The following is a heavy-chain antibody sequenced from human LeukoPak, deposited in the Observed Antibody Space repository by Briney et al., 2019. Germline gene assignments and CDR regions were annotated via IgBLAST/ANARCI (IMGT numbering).Heavy chain of an antibody. V-gene: IGHV1-69*04. CDR2: IIPILGIA. CDR1: GGTFSSYA. Sequence: SVKVSCKASGGTFSSYAISWVRQAPGQGLEWMGRIIPILGIANYAQKFQGRVTITADKSTSTAYMELSSLRSEDTAVYYCAREEGNSWYRGYYYGMDVWGQGTTVTVSS. CDR3: AREEGNSWYRGYYYGMDV. J-gene: IGHJ6*02. D-gene: IGHD6-13*01.